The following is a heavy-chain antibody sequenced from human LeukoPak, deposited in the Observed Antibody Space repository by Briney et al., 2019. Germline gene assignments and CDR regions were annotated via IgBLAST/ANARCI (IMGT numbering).Heavy chain of an antibody. CDR1: GGSFSGYY. J-gene: IGHJ2*01. CDR2: INHSGST. V-gene: IGHV4-34*01. Sequence: PSETLSLTCAVYGGSFSGYYWSWIRQPPGKGLEWIGEINHSGSTNYNPSLKSRVTISVDTSKNQFSLKLSSVTAADTAVYYCARDQYCSSTSCYGAWYFDLWGRGTLVTVSS. D-gene: IGHD2-2*01. CDR3: ARDQYCSSTSCYGAWYFDL.